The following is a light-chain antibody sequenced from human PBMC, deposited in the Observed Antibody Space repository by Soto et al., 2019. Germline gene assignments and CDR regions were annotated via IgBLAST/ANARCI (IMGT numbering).Light chain of an antibody. CDR3: QQYNSYRT. J-gene: IGKJ1*01. Sequence: IQLTQFPSSLSASVGDRVTITFRASQTIRIWLAWYQQKPGKAPKLLIYDASILESGVPSRFSGSGSGTEFTLTISSLQPDDFATYYCQQYNSYRTFGQGTKVDIK. CDR1: QTIRIW. V-gene: IGKV1-5*01. CDR2: DAS.